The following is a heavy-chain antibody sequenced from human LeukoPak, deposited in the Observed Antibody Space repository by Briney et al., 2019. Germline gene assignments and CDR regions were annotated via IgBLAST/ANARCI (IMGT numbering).Heavy chain of an antibody. CDR2: IKQDGSEK. CDR3: ASSERSSGYYLAAFDI. D-gene: IGHD3-22*01. V-gene: IGHV3-7*01. CDR1: GFTFSSYW. J-gene: IGHJ3*02. Sequence: PGGSLRLSCAASGFTFSSYWMSGVRQAPGKGLEWVANIKQDGSEKYYADSVKGRFTISRDNAKNSLYLQMNRLRAEDTAVYYCASSERSSGYYLAAFDIWGQGTMVTVSS.